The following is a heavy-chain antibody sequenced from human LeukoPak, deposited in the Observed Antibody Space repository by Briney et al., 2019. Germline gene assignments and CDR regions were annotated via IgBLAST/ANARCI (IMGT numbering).Heavy chain of an antibody. CDR1: GFTFSSYA. Sequence: PGGSLRLSCAASGFTFSSYAMNWVRQAPGRGLEWVSFIGDSGGPTYYADSVKGRFTISRDSSKNTLYLQMNSLRAEDTAVYYCAKARAGYSYGRDLFDYWGQETLVTVSS. V-gene: IGHV3-23*01. CDR2: IGDSGGPT. D-gene: IGHD5-18*01. J-gene: IGHJ4*02. CDR3: AKARAGYSYGRDLFDY.